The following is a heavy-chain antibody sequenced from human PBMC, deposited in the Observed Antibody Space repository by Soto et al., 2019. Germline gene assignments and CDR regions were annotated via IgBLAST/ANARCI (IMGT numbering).Heavy chain of an antibody. V-gene: IGHV3-53*01. CDR1: GFTLSSIY. CDR2: IYSGGST. CDR3: TRDMTNGMDV. Sequence: GGSLRLSCVASGFTLSSIYMSWVRQTPGKGLEWVSVIYSGGSTYYADSVEGRFTISRDNSKNTLYLQMNSLRAEDTAVCYCTRDMTNGMDVWGQGTTVTVSS. J-gene: IGHJ6*02. D-gene: IGHD2-8*01.